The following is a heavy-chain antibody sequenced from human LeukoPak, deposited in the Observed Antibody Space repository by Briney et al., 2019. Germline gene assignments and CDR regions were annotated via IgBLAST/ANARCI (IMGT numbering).Heavy chain of an antibody. V-gene: IGHV3-7*01. CDR2: IKQDGSEK. J-gene: IGHJ4*02. Sequence: GGSLRLSCAASGFTFSSYAMSWVRQAPGKGLEWVANIKQDGSEKYYVDSVKGRFTISRDNAKNSLYLQMNSLRAEDTAVYYCARSTASFDYWGQGTLVTVSS. D-gene: IGHD5-18*01. CDR1: GFTFSSYA. CDR3: ARSTASFDY.